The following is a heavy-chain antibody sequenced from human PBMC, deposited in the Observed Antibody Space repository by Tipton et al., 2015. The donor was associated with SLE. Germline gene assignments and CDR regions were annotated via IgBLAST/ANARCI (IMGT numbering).Heavy chain of an antibody. CDR1: SESFSIYW. CDR3: VRGSASGYFGMDV. J-gene: IGHJ6*02. V-gene: IGHV4-34*01. Sequence: LRLSCAVGSESFSIYWWTWIRQPPGKGLQWIGEISHTGRTNYNPSLQSRVTISVDRSNYHFSLRLASVTAADTAVYYCVRGSASGYFGMDVWGQGTTVTVSS. CDR2: ISHTGRT.